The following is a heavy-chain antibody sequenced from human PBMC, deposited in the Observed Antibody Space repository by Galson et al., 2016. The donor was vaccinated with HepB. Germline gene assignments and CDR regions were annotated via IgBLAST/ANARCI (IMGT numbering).Heavy chain of an antibody. D-gene: IGHD4-17*01. CDR3: ARTSYGDYGKWGYYHYYMDV. CDR1: GGTFSSYA. CDR2: IIPNFGTT. V-gene: IGHV1-69*13. Sequence: SVKVSCTASGGTFSSYAISWVRQAPGQGLELMGGIIPNFGTTKSAQTSQGRVNITADESTSTTYMELRSLSSEDTAISYCARTSYGDYGKWGYYHYYMDVWGKGTTVTVSS. J-gene: IGHJ6*03.